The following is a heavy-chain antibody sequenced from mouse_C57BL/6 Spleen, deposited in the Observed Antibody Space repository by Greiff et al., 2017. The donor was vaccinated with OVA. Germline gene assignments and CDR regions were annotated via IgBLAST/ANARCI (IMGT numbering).Heavy chain of an antibody. CDR2: FYPGSGSI. Sequence: QVQLQQSGAELVKPGASVKLSCKASGYTFTEYTIHWVKQRSGQGLEWIGWFYPGSGSIKYNEKFKDKATLTADKSSSTVYMELSRLTSEDSEVYVCARHEPVITTVVEGYFDVWGTGTTVTVSS. D-gene: IGHD1-1*01. CDR3: ARHEPVITTVVEGYFDV. CDR1: GYTFTEYT. V-gene: IGHV1-62-2*01. J-gene: IGHJ1*03.